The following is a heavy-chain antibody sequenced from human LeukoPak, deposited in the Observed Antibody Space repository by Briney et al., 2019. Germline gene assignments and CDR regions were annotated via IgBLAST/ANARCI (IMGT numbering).Heavy chain of an antibody. CDR3: ARISCSRSSCYGVYDY. CDR1: GFTFIDYW. V-gene: IGHV3-7*01. J-gene: IGHJ4*02. Sequence: PGGSLRLFCAASGFTFIDYWMTWVRQAPGKGLEWVANIRQDGSEKYHVDSVKGRFTISRDNAKNSVYLQMNSMRAEDTAVYYCARISCSRSSCYGVYDYWGQGSLVTVSS. CDR2: IRQDGSEK. D-gene: IGHD2-15*01.